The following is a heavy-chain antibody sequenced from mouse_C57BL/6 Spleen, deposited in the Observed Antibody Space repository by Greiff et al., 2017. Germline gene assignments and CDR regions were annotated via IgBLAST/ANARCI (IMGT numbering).Heavy chain of an antibody. CDR3: ARKGEWLLYYAMDY. V-gene: IGHV2-9-1*01. D-gene: IGHD2-3*01. CDR2: IWTGGGT. J-gene: IGHJ4*01. Sequence: QVQLQQSGPGLVAPSQSLSITCTVSGFSLTSYAISWVRQPPGKGLEWLGVIWTGGGTNYNSALKSKLSISKDNSKSQVFLKMNSLQTDDAARYYCARKGEWLLYYAMDYWGQGTSVTVSS. CDR1: GFSLTSYA.